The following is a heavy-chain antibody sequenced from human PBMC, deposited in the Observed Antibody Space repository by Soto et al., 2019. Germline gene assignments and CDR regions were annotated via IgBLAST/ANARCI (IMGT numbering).Heavy chain of an antibody. D-gene: IGHD1-1*01. J-gene: IGHJ5*02. CDR1: GFTFSSNS. V-gene: IGHV3-23*01. CDR2: IRGNNGDT. CDR3: ARDQSWHDLVWWFDP. Sequence: GGSLRLSCAASGFTFSSNSMNWVRQAPGKGLEWVSSIRGNNGDTYYADSVKGRFTISRDNSKNTLYLQMNSLRVEDTAVYYCARDQSWHDLVWWFDPWGQGTLVTVSS.